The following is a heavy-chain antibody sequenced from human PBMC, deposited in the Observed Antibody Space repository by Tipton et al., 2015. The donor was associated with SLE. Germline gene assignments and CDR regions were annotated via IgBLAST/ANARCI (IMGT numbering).Heavy chain of an antibody. Sequence: TLSLTCTVSGGSITRGSYYWSWFRQPAGKGLEWIGRVYATGSSYYNPSLKSRVTMSLDTSKNQVSLKLSSVTAADTALYYCARVQRLPRSFDLWGRGTLVTVSS. CDR1: GGSITRGSYY. J-gene: IGHJ2*01. V-gene: IGHV4-61*02. CDR3: ARVQRLPRSFDL. CDR2: VYATGSS. D-gene: IGHD1-1*01.